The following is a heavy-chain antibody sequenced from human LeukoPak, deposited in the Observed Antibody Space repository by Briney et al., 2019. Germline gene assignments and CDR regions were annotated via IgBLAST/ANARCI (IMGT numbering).Heavy chain of an antibody. J-gene: IGHJ4*02. CDR1: GFTFSNYW. V-gene: IGHV3-7*01. Sequence: GSLRLSCAASGFTFSNYWMSWVRQAPGKGLEWVAHVQEDGSYKYYVDSVKGRFTISRDNGKNSLYLQMNSLRAEDTAVYYCARDDGSRSVDYWGQGTLVTVSS. D-gene: IGHD1-26*01. CDR2: VQEDGSYK. CDR3: ARDDGSRSVDY.